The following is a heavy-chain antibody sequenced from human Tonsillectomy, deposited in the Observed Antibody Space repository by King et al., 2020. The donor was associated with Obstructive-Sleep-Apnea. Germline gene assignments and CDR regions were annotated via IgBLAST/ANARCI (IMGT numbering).Heavy chain of an antibody. CDR2: IYYSGTT. Sequence: VQLQESGPGLVKPSDTLSLTCAVSGYSISSSNWWGWIRQPPGKGLEWIGYIYYSGTTYYNPSLRSRVTLSVDTSKNQFSLKLSSVTAVDTAVYYCARSDVTGYGGVDIWGQGTMVTVSS. CDR1: GYSISSSNW. D-gene: IGHD5-12*01. J-gene: IGHJ3*02. V-gene: IGHV4-28*01. CDR3: ARSDVTGYGGVDI.